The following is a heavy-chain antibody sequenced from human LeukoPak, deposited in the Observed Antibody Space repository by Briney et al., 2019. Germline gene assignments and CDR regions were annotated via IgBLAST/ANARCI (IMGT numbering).Heavy chain of an antibody. Sequence: GGSLRLSCVASGFTFDDYGISWVRQAPGKGLEWVSLISWDGGSTYYADSVKGRFTISRDNSKNSLYLQMNSLRAEDTALYYCAKGYDLLTGYYLDYWGQGTLVTVSS. CDR3: AKGYDLLTGYYLDY. D-gene: IGHD3-9*01. J-gene: IGHJ4*02. V-gene: IGHV3-43D*03. CDR1: GFTFDDYG. CDR2: ISWDGGST.